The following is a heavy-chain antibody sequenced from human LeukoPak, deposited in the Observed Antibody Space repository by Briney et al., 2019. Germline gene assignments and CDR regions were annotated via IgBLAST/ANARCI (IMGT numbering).Heavy chain of an antibody. D-gene: IGHD1-1*01. Sequence: PGTSLRLSCAASGFTFSTYGMHWVRQAPGKGLEWVALITYDGYYKYYSDSVKGRFTISSDTSKNTLSLQMNSLRAEDTAVYYCARKVTGTTYFDYWGQGTLVTVSS. CDR2: ITYDGYYK. CDR3: ARKVTGTTYFDY. CDR1: GFTFSTYG. J-gene: IGHJ4*02. V-gene: IGHV3-30*03.